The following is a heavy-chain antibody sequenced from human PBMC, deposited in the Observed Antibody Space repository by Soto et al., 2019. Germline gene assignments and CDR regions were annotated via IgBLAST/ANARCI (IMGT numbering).Heavy chain of an antibody. J-gene: IGHJ4*02. Sequence: ASVKVSCKTSGYTFDMFAIHWVRQAPGQSLEWMGWVNPGNGDTQYSQKFQGRVTMTRDTSATTGYMELRSLTSEDTAIYYCARAALANWNYRLIDSWGQGALVTVSS. CDR3: ARAALANWNYRLIDS. CDR2: VNPGNGDT. D-gene: IGHD1-7*01. CDR1: GYTFDMFA. V-gene: IGHV1-3*01.